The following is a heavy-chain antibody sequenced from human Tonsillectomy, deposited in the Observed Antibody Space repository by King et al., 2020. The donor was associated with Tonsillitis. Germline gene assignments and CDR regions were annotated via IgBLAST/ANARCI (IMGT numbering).Heavy chain of an antibody. CDR2: IYYSGST. Sequence: VQLQESGPGLVKPSQTLSLTCTVSGGSISSGNYYWTWIRQHPGKGLEWIGYIYYSGSTYYNPSLKSRVTISVDTSENQFSLKLDSVTAADTAVFYCARRANWGSHWYFDLWGRGTLVTVSS. CDR3: ARRANWGSHWYFDL. J-gene: IGHJ2*01. D-gene: IGHD7-27*01. CDR1: GGSISSGNYY. V-gene: IGHV4-31*03.